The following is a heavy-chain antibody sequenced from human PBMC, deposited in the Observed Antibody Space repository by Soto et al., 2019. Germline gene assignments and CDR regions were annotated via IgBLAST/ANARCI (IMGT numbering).Heavy chain of an antibody. CDR3: ARRIAVAGTLDC. D-gene: IGHD6-19*01. Sequence: GGSGRLSCAASGCTFSDHYMDWGRQAPGKGLEWVGRSRDKANSYTTEYAASVTGRFTISRDESNNSVYLQMHSLKTEATAVYYCARRIAVAGTLDCWGQGPLVTVSS. CDR2: SRDKANSYTT. V-gene: IGHV3-72*01. J-gene: IGHJ4*02. CDR1: GCTFSDHY.